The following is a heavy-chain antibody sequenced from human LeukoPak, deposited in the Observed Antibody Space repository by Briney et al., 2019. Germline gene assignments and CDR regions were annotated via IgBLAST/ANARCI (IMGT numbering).Heavy chain of an antibody. V-gene: IGHV1-18*01. J-gene: IGHJ4*02. D-gene: IGHD3-10*01. CDR3: ARDPLLWFGEAIDY. CDR2: ISAYNGNT. Sequence: EASVKVSCKASGYTFTSYGISWVRQAPGQGLEWMGWISAYNGNTNYAQKPQGRVTMTTDTSTSTAYMELRSLRSDDTAVYYCARDPLLWFGEAIDYWGQGTLVTVSS. CDR1: GYTFTSYG.